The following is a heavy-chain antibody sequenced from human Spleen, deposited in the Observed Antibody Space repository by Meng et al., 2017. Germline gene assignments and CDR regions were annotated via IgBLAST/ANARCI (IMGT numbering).Heavy chain of an antibody. Sequence: GESLKISCAASGFTFSSYSMNWVRQAPGKGLEWVSSISSSSSDIYYADSVKGRFTISRDNAKNSLYPQMNSLRAEDTAVYYCARAYCGGDCYSKHDAFDIWGQGTMVTVSS. J-gene: IGHJ3*02. CDR3: ARAYCGGDCYSKHDAFDI. CDR2: ISSSSSDI. V-gene: IGHV3-21*01. D-gene: IGHD2-21*02. CDR1: GFTFSSYS.